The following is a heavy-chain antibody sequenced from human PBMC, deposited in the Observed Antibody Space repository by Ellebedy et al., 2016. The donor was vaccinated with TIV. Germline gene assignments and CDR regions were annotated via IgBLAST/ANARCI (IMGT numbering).Heavy chain of an antibody. D-gene: IGHD6-13*01. V-gene: IGHV3-11*01. CDR1: GFIFSDYY. J-gene: IGHJ5*02. Sequence: GESLKISCAASGFIFSDYYMSWIRQAQGKGLEWVSYISNSGHTIYYADSVKGRFTISRDNAENSLYLQMNSLRPEDTAVYYCARDARFIDQQHNWFDPWGQGTLVTVSS. CDR3: ARDARFIDQQHNWFDP. CDR2: ISNSGHTI.